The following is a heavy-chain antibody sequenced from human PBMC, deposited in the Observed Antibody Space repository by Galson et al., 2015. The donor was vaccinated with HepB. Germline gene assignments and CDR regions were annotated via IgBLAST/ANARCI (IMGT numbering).Heavy chain of an antibody. CDR3: ARERYSQDLKEFDY. CDR2: INPNSGGT. CDR1: GYTFSGYY. V-gene: IGHV1-2*02. Sequence: SVKVSCKASGYTFSGYYFHWVRQAPGQGLEYMGGINPNSGGTNSEQKFQGRVTMTRDTSISTFYVELSRLTSDDTAVYYCARERYSQDLKEFDYWGQGTLVTVSS. J-gene: IGHJ4*02. D-gene: IGHD5-18*01.